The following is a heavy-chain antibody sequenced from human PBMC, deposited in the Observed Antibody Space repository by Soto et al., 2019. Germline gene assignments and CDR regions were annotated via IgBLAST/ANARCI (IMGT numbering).Heavy chain of an antibody. Sequence: PGESLKISCKGSGYSFTSYWIGWARQMPGKGLEWMGIIYPGDSDTRYSPSFQGQVTISADKSISTAYLKWSSLKASDTAMYYCARRPIEYSSSSGAFDIWGQGTMVTVSS. D-gene: IGHD6-6*01. CDR3: ARRPIEYSSSSGAFDI. J-gene: IGHJ3*02. CDR2: IYPGDSDT. CDR1: GYSFTSYW. V-gene: IGHV5-51*01.